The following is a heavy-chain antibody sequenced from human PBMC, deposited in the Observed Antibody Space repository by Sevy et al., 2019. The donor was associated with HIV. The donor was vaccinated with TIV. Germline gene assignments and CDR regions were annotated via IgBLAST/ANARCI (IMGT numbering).Heavy chain of an antibody. V-gene: IGHV4-34*01. Sequence: SETLSLTCAVYGGSFSGYYWSWIRQPPGKGLEWIGEINHSGSTNYNPSLKSRVTISVDTSKNQFSLKQSSVTAADTAVYYCARGRLLWFGESTDYYYYGMDVWGQGTTVTVSS. CDR2: INHSGST. D-gene: IGHD3-10*01. CDR1: GGSFSGYY. CDR3: ARGRLLWFGESTDYYYYGMDV. J-gene: IGHJ6*02.